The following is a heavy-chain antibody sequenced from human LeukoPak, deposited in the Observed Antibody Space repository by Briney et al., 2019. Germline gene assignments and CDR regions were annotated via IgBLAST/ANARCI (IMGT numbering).Heavy chain of an antibody. D-gene: IGHD1-26*01. CDR3: GRQGYTASYYFVDY. V-gene: IGHV4-4*07. CDR1: VGSIHSYY. J-gene: IGHJ4*02. Sequence: SETLSLTCSVSVGSIHSYYWGWARQPAGKGLEWIGRIYTTRTTNYSPSLKSRLTMSLDTSKNQFSLKLRSVTAADTAVYYCGRQGYTASYYFVDYWSQGALVTVSS. CDR2: IYTTRTT.